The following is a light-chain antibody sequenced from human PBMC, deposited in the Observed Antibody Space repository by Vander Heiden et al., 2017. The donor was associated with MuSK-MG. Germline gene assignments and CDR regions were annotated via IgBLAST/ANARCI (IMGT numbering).Light chain of an antibody. CDR1: QSISNW. CDR3: QQDSTYWT. V-gene: IGKV1-5*03. CDR2: RAS. Sequence: IQMTQSPSTLSASVGERVTITCRASQSISNWLAWYQQKPGQAPKLLIYRASSLESGVPSRFSGSGSGTEFTLSISSLQPDDFATYYCQQDSTYWTFGQGTKVEI. J-gene: IGKJ1*01.